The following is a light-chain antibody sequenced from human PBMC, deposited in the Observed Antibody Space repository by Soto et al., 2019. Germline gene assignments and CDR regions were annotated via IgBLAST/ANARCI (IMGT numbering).Light chain of an antibody. J-gene: IGLJ2*01. CDR2: DVS. CDR3: SSYTSSSTRHVV. V-gene: IGLV2-14*01. Sequence: QSALPQPASVSGAPGQSITISCTGTSSDVGGYNYVSWYQQHPGKAPKLMIYDVSNRPSGFSNRFSGSKSGNTASLTISGLQAEDEADYYCSSYTSSSTRHVVFGGGTQLTVL. CDR1: SSDVGGYNY.